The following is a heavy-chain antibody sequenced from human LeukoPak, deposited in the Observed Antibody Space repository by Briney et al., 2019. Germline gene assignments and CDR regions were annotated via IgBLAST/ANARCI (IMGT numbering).Heavy chain of an antibody. CDR2: ITPLFGTA. CDR3: ARQYYYDSSIWLVY. J-gene: IGHJ4*02. D-gene: IGHD3-22*01. V-gene: IGHV1-69*05. Sequence: ASVKVSCKASGGTFSKYTISWVRQRPGQGLEWMGGITPLFGTANYAQRFQGRVTMTRDTSTSTVYMELSSLRSEDTAVYYCARQYYYDSSIWLVYWGQGTLVTVSS. CDR1: GGTFSKYT.